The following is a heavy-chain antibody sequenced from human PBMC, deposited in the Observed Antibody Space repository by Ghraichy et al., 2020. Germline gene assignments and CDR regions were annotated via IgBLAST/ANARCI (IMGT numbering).Heavy chain of an antibody. V-gene: IGHV1-18*01. CDR3: ARADSGSYYDYYYYGMDV. Sequence: ASVKVSCKASGYTFTSYGISWVRQAPGQGLEWMGWISAYNGNTNYAQKLQGRVTITTDTSTSTAYMELRSLRSDDTAVYYCARADSGSYYDYYYYGMDVWGQGTTVTVSS. CDR2: ISAYNGNT. D-gene: IGHD3-10*01. J-gene: IGHJ6*02. CDR1: GYTFTSYG.